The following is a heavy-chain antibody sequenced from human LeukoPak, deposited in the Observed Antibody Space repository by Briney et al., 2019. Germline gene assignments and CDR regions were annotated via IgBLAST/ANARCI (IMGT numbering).Heavy chain of an antibody. J-gene: IGHJ5*02. CDR2: INHSGST. D-gene: IGHD3-3*01. CDR1: GGSFSGYY. V-gene: IGHV4-34*01. Sequence: PSETLSLTCAVYGGSFSGYYWSWIRQPPGKGLEWIGEINHSGSTNYNPSLKSRVTISVDMSKNQFSLKLSSVTAADTAVYYCARRPTFWSGYLPYNWFDPWGQGTLVTVSS. CDR3: ARRPTFWSGYLPYNWFDP.